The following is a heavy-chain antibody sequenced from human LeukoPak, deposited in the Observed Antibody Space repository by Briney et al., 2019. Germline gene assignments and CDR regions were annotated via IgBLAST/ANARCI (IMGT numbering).Heavy chain of an antibody. CDR3: VRDGPGGIEARKRYYGMDV. D-gene: IGHD6-6*01. Sequence: QPGGSLRLSCAASGFTFSIYWMSWVRQAPGKGLEWVASINQDGSEKYCVDSVKGRCTISRDNAKTSLYLQMSSLRAEDAAAYYCVRDGPGGIEARKRYYGMDVWGQGTTVSVSS. CDR1: GFTFSIYW. CDR2: INQDGSEK. V-gene: IGHV3-7*05. J-gene: IGHJ6*02.